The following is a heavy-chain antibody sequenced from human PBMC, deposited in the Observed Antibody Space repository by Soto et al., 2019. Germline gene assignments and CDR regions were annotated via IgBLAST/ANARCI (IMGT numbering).Heavy chain of an antibody. Sequence: SQTLSLPCVCSGDTVSSNSFACNFVRQSPSRGLEWLGRTYYRSLWYSDYAVSVRSRIDINADTSKNQVSLQLNSVTPEDTAVYYCARSEEDSDYYYYGMDVWGQGTTVTVSS. CDR3: ARSEEDSDYYYYGMDV. CDR2: TYYRSLWYS. D-gene: IGHD2-15*01. V-gene: IGHV6-1*01. CDR1: GDTVSSNSFA. J-gene: IGHJ6*02.